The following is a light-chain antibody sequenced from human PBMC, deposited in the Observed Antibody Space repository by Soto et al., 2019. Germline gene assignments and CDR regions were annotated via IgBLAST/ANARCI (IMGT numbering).Light chain of an antibody. CDR3: QQYDTCPLT. J-gene: IGKJ4*01. CDR2: GAS. CDR1: QSVGSIH. Sequence: EIVMTQSPATLSVSPGKRVTLSCRASQSVGSIHLAWSQQKPGQAPRLLIYGASTGGTGFPTWFSGSWSGTEFTLTISSLQSEDFAVYYCQQYDTCPLTFGGGTKVEIK. V-gene: IGKV3-15*01.